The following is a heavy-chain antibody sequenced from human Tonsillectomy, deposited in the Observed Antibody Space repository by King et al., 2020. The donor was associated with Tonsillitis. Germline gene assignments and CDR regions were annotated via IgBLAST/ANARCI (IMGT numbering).Heavy chain of an antibody. V-gene: IGHV3-21*01. D-gene: IGHD3-22*01. J-gene: IGHJ3*02. CDR3: ARMIDSLFDAFDI. CDR2: ISTSSSYI. CDR1: GFTFSSYS. Sequence: VQLVESGGGLVKPGGSLRLSCAASGFTFSSYSMNWVRQAPGKGLEWVSFISTSSSYIYYADSVKGRFTISRDNAKNSLYLQMNSLRAEDTAVYYCARMIDSLFDAFDIWGQGTMVTVSS.